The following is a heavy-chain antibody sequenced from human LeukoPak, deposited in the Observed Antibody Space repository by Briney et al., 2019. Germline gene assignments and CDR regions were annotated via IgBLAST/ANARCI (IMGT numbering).Heavy chain of an antibody. Sequence: PSETLSLTCTVSAGSIRSYYWSWIRQPPGKGLEWIGNIYITGNTNYNPCLKSRVTISVDTSKNQFSLNLSSVSAADTALYYCARQPGYGDQVFDHWGQGTLVTVSS. CDR2: IYITGNT. CDR1: AGSIRSYY. J-gene: IGHJ4*02. V-gene: IGHV4-4*09. D-gene: IGHD4-17*01. CDR3: ARQPGYGDQVFDH.